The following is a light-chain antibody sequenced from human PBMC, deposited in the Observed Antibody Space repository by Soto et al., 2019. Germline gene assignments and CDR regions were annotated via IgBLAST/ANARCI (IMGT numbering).Light chain of an antibody. CDR1: QSVSSRY. Sequence: EIVLTQSPGTLSLSPGERATLSCRASQSVSSRYLAWYQQKPGQAPRLLIYDASARSTGTPNRFSGSGSGTVFTLSISRVAPEDFAVYYGQQSNTLGGGTKVEL. CDR2: DAS. V-gene: IGKV3-20*01. J-gene: IGKJ4*01. CDR3: QQSNT.